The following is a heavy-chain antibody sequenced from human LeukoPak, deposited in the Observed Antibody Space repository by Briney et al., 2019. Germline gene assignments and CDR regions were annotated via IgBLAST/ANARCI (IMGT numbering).Heavy chain of an antibody. CDR3: AKGSPFDY. Sequence: PGGSLRLSCAASGFTFSSYAINWVRQAPGKGLVWVSEISGSGDNTYYADSVKGRFTISRDNSKNSLYLQMNSLRAEDTALYYCAKGSPFDYWGQGTLVTVSS. CDR1: GFTFSSYA. CDR2: ISGSGDNT. V-gene: IGHV3-23*01. J-gene: IGHJ4*02.